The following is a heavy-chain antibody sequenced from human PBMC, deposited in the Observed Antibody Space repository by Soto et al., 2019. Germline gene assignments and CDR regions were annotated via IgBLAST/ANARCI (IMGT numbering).Heavy chain of an antibody. D-gene: IGHD4-4*01. CDR3: KRRTVAYWYFDV. CDR1: GYTFTNYD. CDR2: MNTNRDNT. J-gene: IGHJ2*01. Sequence: QVQLVQSGAEVKEPGASVRVSCEASGYTFTNYDINWVRQAPGQRLEWMGWMNTNRDNTGYAQKFQGRLTMTRDTSIGTAYMELSSLTFEATAGYYCKRRTVAYWYFDVWGRGTLVTVSS. V-gene: IGHV1-8*01.